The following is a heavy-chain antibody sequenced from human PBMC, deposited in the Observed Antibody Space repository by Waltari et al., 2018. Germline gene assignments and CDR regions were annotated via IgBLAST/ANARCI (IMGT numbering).Heavy chain of an antibody. CDR3: ARAWISLILGATSAFDI. J-gene: IGHJ3*02. CDR2: INHSGST. Sequence: QVQLQQWGAGLLKPSETLSLTCAVYGGSFSGYYWSWIRQPPGKGLEWIGEINHSGSTNYNPSLKSRVTISVDTSKNQFSLKLSSVTAADTAVDYCARAWISLILGATSAFDIWGQGTMVTVS. CDR1: GGSFSGYY. V-gene: IGHV4-34*01. D-gene: IGHD1-26*01.